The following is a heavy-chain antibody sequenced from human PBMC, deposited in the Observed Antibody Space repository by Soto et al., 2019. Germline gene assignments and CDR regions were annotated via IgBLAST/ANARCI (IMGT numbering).Heavy chain of an antibody. Sequence: QVQLVESGGGVVQPGRSLRLSCAASGFTFSSYGMHWVRQAPGKGLEWVAVIWYDGSNKYYADSVKGRFTISRDNSKNTLYLQMNSLRAEDTAVYYCARGGTMIVVVSPFDYWGQGTLVTVSS. CDR2: IWYDGSNK. D-gene: IGHD3-22*01. CDR1: GFTFSSYG. J-gene: IGHJ4*02. V-gene: IGHV3-33*01. CDR3: ARGGTMIVVVSPFDY.